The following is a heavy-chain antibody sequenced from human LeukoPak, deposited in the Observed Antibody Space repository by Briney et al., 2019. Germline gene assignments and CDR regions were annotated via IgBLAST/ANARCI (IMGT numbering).Heavy chain of an antibody. CDR3: VGPRRGVSPNGWFDP. CDR2: IYYSGST. D-gene: IGHD3-10*01. CDR1: GGSISSGGYY. V-gene: IGHV4-39*01. J-gene: IGHJ5*02. Sequence: SETLSLTCTVSGGSISSGGYYWSWIRQPPGKGLEWIGSIYYSGSTYYNPSLKSRVTISVDTSKNQFSLKLSSVTAADTAVYYCVGPRRGVSPNGWFDPWGQGTLVTVSS.